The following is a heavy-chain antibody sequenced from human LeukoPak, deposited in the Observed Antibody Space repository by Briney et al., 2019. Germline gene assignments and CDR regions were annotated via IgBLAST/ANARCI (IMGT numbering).Heavy chain of an antibody. V-gene: IGHV1-69*13. D-gene: IGHD2-15*01. CDR3: AKQLGYCSDGSCYFPY. CDR1: GGTFSSYA. J-gene: IGHJ4*02. CDR2: IFPIFVTA. Sequence: ASVKVSCKASGGTFSSYAISWVRQAPGQGLEWMGGIFPIFVTANYAQKFQGRVTITADESTSTAYMELSSLRSEDTAVYYCAKQLGYCSDGSCYFPYWGQGTLVTVSS.